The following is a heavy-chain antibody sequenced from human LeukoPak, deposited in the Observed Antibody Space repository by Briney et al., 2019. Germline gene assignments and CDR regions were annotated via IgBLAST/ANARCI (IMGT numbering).Heavy chain of an antibody. D-gene: IGHD6-13*01. CDR2: IIPIFGTA. CDR3: ARSQQLVRRYFDY. Sequence: SVKVCCKASGGTFSSYAISWVRQAPGQGLEWMGGIIPIFGTANYAQKFQGRATITADKSTSTAYMELSSLRSEDTAVYYCARSQQLVRRYFDYWGQGTLVTVSS. CDR1: GGTFSSYA. J-gene: IGHJ4*02. V-gene: IGHV1-69*06.